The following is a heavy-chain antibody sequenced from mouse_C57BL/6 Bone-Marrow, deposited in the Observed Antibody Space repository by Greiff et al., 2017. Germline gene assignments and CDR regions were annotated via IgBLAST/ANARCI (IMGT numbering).Heavy chain of an antibody. CDR3: ARQGIYYYGSSYNWFAY. CDR2: ISSGGSYT. CDR1: GFTFSSYG. Sequence: EVMLVESGGDLVKPGGSLKLSCAASGFTFSSYGMSWVRQTPDKRLEWVATISSGGSYTYYPDSVKGRFTISRDNAKNTLYLQMSSLKSEDTAMYYYARQGIYYYGSSYNWFAYWGQGTLVTVSA. J-gene: IGHJ3*01. D-gene: IGHD1-1*01. V-gene: IGHV5-6*01.